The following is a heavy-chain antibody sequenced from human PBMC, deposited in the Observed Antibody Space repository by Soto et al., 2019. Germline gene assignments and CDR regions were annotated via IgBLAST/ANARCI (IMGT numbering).Heavy chain of an antibody. CDR3: ARPYCSGGSCYNWFDP. CDR2: IKQDGSQK. V-gene: IGHV3-7*03. J-gene: IGHJ5*02. Sequence: LRLSCAASGFSFSSYWMSWVRQAPGKGLQWVANIKQDGSQKYYVDSVKGRFTIYRDNAKNSLYLQMNSLRAEDTAIYYCARPYCSGGSCYNWFDPWGQGTLVTVSS. CDR1: GFSFSSYW. D-gene: IGHD2-15*01.